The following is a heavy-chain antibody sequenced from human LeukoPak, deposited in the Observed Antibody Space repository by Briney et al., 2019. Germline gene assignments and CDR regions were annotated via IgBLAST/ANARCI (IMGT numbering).Heavy chain of an antibody. D-gene: IGHD6-13*01. CDR2: VFYSGNT. Sequence: KPSETLSLTCTVSGDSIGGSNYYWARIRQSPGKGLEWIGSVFYSGNTYYNPSLKSRVTISVDTSKNQFSLNLYSVTAADTATYYGARRGITYSSSFFAYRGQGALVTVSS. CDR1: GDSIGGSNYY. CDR3: ARRGITYSSSFFAY. V-gene: IGHV4-39*01. J-gene: IGHJ4*02.